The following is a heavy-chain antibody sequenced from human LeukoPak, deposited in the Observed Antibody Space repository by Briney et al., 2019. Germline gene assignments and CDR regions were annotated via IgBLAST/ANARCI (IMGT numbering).Heavy chain of an antibody. CDR2: IYYSGST. CDR3: ARLVRCSSTSCYRGFYFDY. V-gene: IGHV4-39*01. D-gene: IGHD2-2*01. Sequence: SETLSLTCTVSGGSISSSSYYWGWIRQPPGKGLEWIGSIYYSGSTYYNPSLKSRVTISVDTSKNQFSLKLSSVTAADTAVYYCARLVRCSSTSCYRGFYFDYWGQGTLVTVSS. J-gene: IGHJ4*02. CDR1: GGSISSSSYY.